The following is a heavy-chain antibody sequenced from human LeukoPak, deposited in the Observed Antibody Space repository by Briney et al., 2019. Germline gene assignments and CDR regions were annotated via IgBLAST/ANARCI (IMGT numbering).Heavy chain of an antibody. D-gene: IGHD3-22*01. V-gene: IGHV1-18*01. CDR1: GYIFISYG. J-gene: IGHJ4*02. CDR3: ARDVRGIVGMDYFDY. Sequence: ASVKVSCKASGYIFISYGISWVRQAPGQGLEWMGWISAYNGNTKYAQKLQGRVTMTTDTSTGTAYMELRSLRSDDTAVYYCARDVRGIVGMDYFDYWGQGTLVTVSS. CDR2: ISAYNGNT.